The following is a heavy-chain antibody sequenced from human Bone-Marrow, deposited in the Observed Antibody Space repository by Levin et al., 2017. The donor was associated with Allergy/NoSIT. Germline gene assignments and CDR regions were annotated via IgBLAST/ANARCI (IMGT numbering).Heavy chain of an antibody. D-gene: IGHD1-26*01. CDR2: ISYDGNNK. Sequence: RPGGSLRLSCAASGFPFSYYSMHWVRQAPGKGLEWVAVISYDGNNKNYADSVKGRFTISRDTSKNTLYVQMNSLRGEDTAVYYCARGRHTVMELAFDYWGQGTLVTVSS. CDR3: ARGRHTVMELAFDY. J-gene: IGHJ4*01. V-gene: IGHV3-30-3*01. CDR1: GFPFSYYS.